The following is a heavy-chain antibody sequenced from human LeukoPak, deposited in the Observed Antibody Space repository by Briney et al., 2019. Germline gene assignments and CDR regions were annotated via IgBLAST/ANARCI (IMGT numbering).Heavy chain of an antibody. J-gene: IGHJ6*02. Sequence: ASVKVSCKASGGTFSSYAISWVRQAPGQGLEWMGGIIPIFGTANYAQKFQGRVTITADESTSTAYMELSSLRSEDTAVYYCARGLYSSGWYYYGLDVWGQGTTVTVSS. V-gene: IGHV1-69*13. CDR2: IIPIFGTA. CDR1: GGTFSSYA. D-gene: IGHD6-19*01. CDR3: ARGLYSSGWYYYGLDV.